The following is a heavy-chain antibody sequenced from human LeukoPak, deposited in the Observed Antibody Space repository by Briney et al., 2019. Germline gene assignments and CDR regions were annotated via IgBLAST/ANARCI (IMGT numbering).Heavy chain of an antibody. CDR3: ARGEGSSGWYGVDY. Sequence: GGSLRLSCAASVFTFSDYYMSWIRQAPGKGLEWVSYISSSSSYTNYADSVKGRFTISRDNAKNSLYLQMNSLRAEDTAVYYCARGEGSSGWYGVDYWGQGTLVTVSS. CDR2: ISSSSSYT. J-gene: IGHJ4*02. V-gene: IGHV3-11*06. CDR1: VFTFSDYY. D-gene: IGHD6-19*01.